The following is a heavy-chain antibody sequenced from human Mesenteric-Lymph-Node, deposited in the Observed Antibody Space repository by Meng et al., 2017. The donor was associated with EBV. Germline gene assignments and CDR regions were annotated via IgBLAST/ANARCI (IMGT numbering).Heavy chain of an antibody. CDR1: GSTFVDYA. D-gene: IGHD3-16*01. V-gene: IGHV7-4-1*02. Sequence: QVQLGQSGSELKMAGDSVRGSCKDSGSTFVDYAIIRVRQAPGQSLEWMGWLNTANGHPTYAQAFTERFVFSLDTSVSPAYLEITDLKAEDTALYYCAKYSGSYSLAYWGQGPLVTVSS. CDR2: LNTANGHP. CDR3: AKYSGSYSLAY. J-gene: IGHJ4*02.